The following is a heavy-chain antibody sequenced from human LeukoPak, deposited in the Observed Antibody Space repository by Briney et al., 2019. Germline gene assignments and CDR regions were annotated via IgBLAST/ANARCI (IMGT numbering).Heavy chain of an antibody. Sequence: PSETLSLTCTVSGGSISSNYWSWTRQPPGKGLEWIGYIYYSGSTNYNPSLKSRVTISVDTSKNQFSLKLSSVTAADTAVYYCARHFGAVVKGPLDYWGQGTLVTVSS. J-gene: IGHJ4*02. V-gene: IGHV4-59*08. D-gene: IGHD3-10*01. CDR2: IYYSGST. CDR1: GGSISSNY. CDR3: ARHFGAVVKGPLDY.